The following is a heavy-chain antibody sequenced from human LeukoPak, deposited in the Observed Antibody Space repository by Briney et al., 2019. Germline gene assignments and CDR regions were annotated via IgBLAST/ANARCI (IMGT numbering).Heavy chain of an antibody. V-gene: IGHV3-7*03. CDR1: GFTFSSYW. CDR3: AKGVVVAPDVTPFDY. J-gene: IGHJ4*02. D-gene: IGHD2-2*01. Sequence: LSGGFLRLSCAASGFTFSSYWMSWVRQAPGRGLEWVANIKQDGSEKYYVDSVKGRFTISRDNAKNSLYLQMNSLRAEDTAVYYCAKGVVVAPDVTPFDYWGQGTLVTVSS. CDR2: IKQDGSEK.